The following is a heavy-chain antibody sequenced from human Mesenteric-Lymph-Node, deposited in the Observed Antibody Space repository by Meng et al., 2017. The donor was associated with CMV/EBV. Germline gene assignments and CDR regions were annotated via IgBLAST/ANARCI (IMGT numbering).Heavy chain of an antibody. CDR3: AKDGSSKYDYGDHFDY. V-gene: IGHV3-23*01. CDR2: ISGSGDST. J-gene: IGHJ4*02. D-gene: IGHD4/OR15-4a*01. Sequence: GGSLRLSCAASGFTFSSYVMSWVRQAPGKGLEWVSVISGSGDSTHNADSVKGRFTISRDNSKNTLHLQMNSLRAEDTAVYYCAKDGSSKYDYGDHFDYWGQGTLVTVSS. CDR1: GFTFSSYV.